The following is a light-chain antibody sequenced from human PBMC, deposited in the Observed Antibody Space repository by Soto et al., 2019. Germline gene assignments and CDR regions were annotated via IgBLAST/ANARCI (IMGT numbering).Light chain of an antibody. CDR3: QQYSSSSPT. CDR1: QSISYW. V-gene: IGKV1-5*01. Sequence: DIQMTQSPSTLSASVGDRVTITCRASQSISYWLAWYQQKPGKAPKLLIYGASSLESGVSSRFSGSRYVTEFTLTIDSLQPDDFATYYCQQYSSSSPTFGQGTNLEMK. CDR2: GAS. J-gene: IGKJ2*01.